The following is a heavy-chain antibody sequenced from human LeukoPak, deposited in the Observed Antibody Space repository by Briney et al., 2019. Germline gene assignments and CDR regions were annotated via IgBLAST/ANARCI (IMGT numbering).Heavy chain of an antibody. Sequence: PGGSLRLSCAASGLTFSNYAMTWVRQAPGKGLEWVSSILASGSSTYYADSVKGRFTISRDNSKNTLYLQMNSLRAEDAAVYYCANEYSKGDVWGQGTMVTVSS. CDR2: ILASGSST. J-gene: IGHJ3*01. D-gene: IGHD4-11*01. V-gene: IGHV3-23*01. CDR1: GLTFSNYA. CDR3: ANEYSKGDV.